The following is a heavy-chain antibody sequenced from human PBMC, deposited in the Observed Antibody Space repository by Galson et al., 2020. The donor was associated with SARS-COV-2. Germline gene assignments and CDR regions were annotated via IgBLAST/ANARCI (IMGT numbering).Heavy chain of an antibody. J-gene: IGHJ5*02. CDR1: GGSISSYY. D-gene: IGHD2-2*01. CDR3: ARFAHLGYCSSTSCHQGFDP. Sequence: ETSETLSLTCTVSGGSISSYYWSWIRQPPGKGLEWIGYIYYSGSTNYNPSLKSRVTISVDTSKNQFSLKLSSVTAADTAVYYCARFAHLGYCSSTSCHQGFDPWGQGTLVTVSS. V-gene: IGHV4-59*08. CDR2: IYYSGST.